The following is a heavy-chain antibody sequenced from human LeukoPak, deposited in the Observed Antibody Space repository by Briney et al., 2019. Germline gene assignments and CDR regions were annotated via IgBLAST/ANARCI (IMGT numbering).Heavy chain of an antibody. CDR2: IYYSGST. Sequence: GSLRLSCAASGFTFSDYYMSWIRQPPGKGLEWIGYIYYSGSTNYNPSLKSRVTMSVDTSKNQFSLKLSSVTAADTAVYYCARGHSSGYYSYYYYYYMDVWGKGTTVTISS. CDR1: GFTFSDYY. J-gene: IGHJ6*03. CDR3: ARGHSSGYYSYYYYYYMDV. V-gene: IGHV4-59*12. D-gene: IGHD3-22*01.